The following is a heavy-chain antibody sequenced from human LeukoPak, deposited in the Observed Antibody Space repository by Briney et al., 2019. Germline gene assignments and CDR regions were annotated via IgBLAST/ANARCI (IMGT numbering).Heavy chain of an antibody. V-gene: IGHV4-39*07. CDR3: ARDSATTVTGWFDP. Sequence: SETLSLTCTVSGGSISSSSYYWGWIRQPPVKGLEWIGSIYYSGSTYYNPSLKSRVTISVDTSKNQFSLKLSSVTAADTAVYYCARDSATTVTGWFDPWGQGTLVTVSS. D-gene: IGHD4-17*01. J-gene: IGHJ5*02. CDR1: GGSISSSSYY. CDR2: IYYSGST.